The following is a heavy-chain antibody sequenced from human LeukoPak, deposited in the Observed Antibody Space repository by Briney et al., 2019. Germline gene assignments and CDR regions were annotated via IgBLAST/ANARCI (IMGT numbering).Heavy chain of an antibody. CDR1: GFTFSSYA. D-gene: IGHD3-22*01. CDR2: ISYDGSNK. V-gene: IGHV3-30-3*01. J-gene: IGHJ4*02. CDR3: ARPGGDSSGYYDGY. Sequence: GGSLRLSCAASGFTFSSYAMHWVRQAPGKGLEWVAVISYDGSNKYYADSVKGRFTISRDNSKNTLYLQMNSLRAEDTAVYYCARPGGDSSGYYDGYWGQGTLVTVSS.